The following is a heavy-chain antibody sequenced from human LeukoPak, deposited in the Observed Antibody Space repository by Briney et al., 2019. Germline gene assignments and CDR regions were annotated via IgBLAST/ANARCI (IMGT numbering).Heavy chain of an antibody. V-gene: IGHV4-59*12. Sequence: PSETLSLTCTVSGGSISSYYWSWIRQPPGKGLEWIGEINHSGSTNYNPSLKSRVTMSVDRSKNQCSLKLSSVTAADTAVYYCARDYLYYYDSSGYGYFDLWGRGTLVTVSS. CDR1: GGSISSYY. CDR3: ARDYLYYYDSSGYGYFDL. J-gene: IGHJ2*01. CDR2: INHSGST. D-gene: IGHD3-22*01.